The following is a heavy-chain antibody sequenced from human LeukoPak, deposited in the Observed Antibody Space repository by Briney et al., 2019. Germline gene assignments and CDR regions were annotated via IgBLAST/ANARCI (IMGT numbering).Heavy chain of an antibody. D-gene: IGHD2-21*01. CDR2: IRYDGSNK. J-gene: IGHJ5*02. V-gene: IGHV3-30*02. CDR3: AQDIRIEQVPGLGPGS. CDR1: GFTFSSYG. Sequence: GGSLRLSCAASGFTFSSYGMHWVRQAPGKGLEWVAFIRYDGSNKYYADSVKGRFTISRDNSKNTLYLQMNSLRAEDTAVYFCAQDIRIEQVPGLGPGSWGQGTLVTVSS.